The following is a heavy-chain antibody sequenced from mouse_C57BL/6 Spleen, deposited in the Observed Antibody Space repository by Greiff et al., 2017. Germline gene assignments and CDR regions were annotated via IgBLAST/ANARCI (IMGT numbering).Heavy chain of an antibody. Sequence: EVMLVESGGGLVKPGGSLKLSCAASGFTFSDYGMHWVRQAPEKGLEWVAYISSGSSTIYYADTVKGRFTISRDNAKNTLFLQMISLRSGDTAMYYCARVAPYWYFDVWGTGTTVTVSS. CDR3: ARVAPYWYFDV. V-gene: IGHV5-17*01. D-gene: IGHD1-1*01. J-gene: IGHJ1*03. CDR2: ISSGSSTI. CDR1: GFTFSDYG.